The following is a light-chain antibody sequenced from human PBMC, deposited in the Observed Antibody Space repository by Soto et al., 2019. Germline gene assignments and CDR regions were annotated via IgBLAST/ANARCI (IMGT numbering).Light chain of an antibody. J-gene: IGLJ3*02. CDR2: DVS. CDR3: CSYAGSFTWV. CDR1: NSDLGGYNF. V-gene: IGLV2-11*01. Sequence: QSALTQPRSVSGSPGQSVTISCSGTNSDLGGYNFVSWYQHHPGKAPKLMIYDVSLRPSGVPDRFSASKSGNTASLAISGLQAEDEADYYCCSYAGSFTWVFGGGTKLTVI.